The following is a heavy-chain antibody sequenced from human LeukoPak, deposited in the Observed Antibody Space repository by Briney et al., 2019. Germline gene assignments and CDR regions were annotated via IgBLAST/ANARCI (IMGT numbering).Heavy chain of an antibody. CDR2: INHSVST. J-gene: IGHJ4*02. V-gene: IGHV4-34*01. CDR1: GGSFSGYY. CDR3: ARGHGSYDYVWGSYRYDGSPQYYFDY. Sequence: SGTLSLTCAVYGGSFSGYYWSWIRQPPGKGLEWIGEINHSVSTNYNPSLRSRVTISVDTSNNQFSLKLSSVTAADTAVYYCARGHGSYDYVWGSYRYDGSPQYYFDYWGQGTLVTVSS. D-gene: IGHD3-16*02.